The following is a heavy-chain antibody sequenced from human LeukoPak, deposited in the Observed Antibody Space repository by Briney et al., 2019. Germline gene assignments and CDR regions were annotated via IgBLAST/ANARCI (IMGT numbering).Heavy chain of an antibody. V-gene: IGHV4-39*07. J-gene: IGHJ4*02. CDR1: GVSISSSSYY. CDR3: ARSKLLEYIQN. CDR2: IYYSGST. D-gene: IGHD2/OR15-2a*01. Sequence: PSETLSLTCNVSGVSISSSSYYWGWIRQPPGKGLEWIGSIYYSGSTYYNPSLKSRVTISVDTSKNQFSLKLSSVTAADTAVYYCARSKLLEYIQNWGQGTLVTVSS.